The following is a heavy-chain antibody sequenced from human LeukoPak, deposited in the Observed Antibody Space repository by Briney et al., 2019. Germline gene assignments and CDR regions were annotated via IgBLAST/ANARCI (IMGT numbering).Heavy chain of an antibody. CDR3: ASPYLVTGYAFDI. V-gene: IGHV1-69*05. CDR2: IIPIFGTA. D-gene: IGHD4-23*01. CDR1: GGTFSSYA. J-gene: IGHJ3*02. Sequence: SVKVSCKASGGTFSSYAISWVRQAPGQGLEWMGGIIPIFGTANYAQKFQGRVTITTDESTSTAYMELSSLRSEDTAVYYCASPYLVTGYAFDIWGPGAMVTISS.